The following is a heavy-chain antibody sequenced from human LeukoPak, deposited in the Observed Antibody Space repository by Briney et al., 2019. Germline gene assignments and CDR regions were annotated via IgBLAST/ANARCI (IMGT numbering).Heavy chain of an antibody. V-gene: IGHV4-34*01. Sequence: SETLSLTCAVYGGSFSGYYWSWIRQPPGKGLEWIGEINHSGSTNYNPSLKSRVTISVDTSKNQFSLKLSSVTAADTAVYYCAIGVSGSSANWFDPWGQGTLVTVSS. D-gene: IGHD6-6*01. J-gene: IGHJ5*02. CDR3: AIGVSGSSANWFDP. CDR1: GGSFSGYY. CDR2: INHSGST.